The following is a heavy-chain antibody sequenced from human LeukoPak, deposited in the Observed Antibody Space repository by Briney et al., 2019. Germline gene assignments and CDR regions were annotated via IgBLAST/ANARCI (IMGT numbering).Heavy chain of an antibody. Sequence: GGSLRLSCAASGFTFSSYGMHWVRQAPGKGLEWVAVISYDGSNKYYADSVKGRFTISRGNSKNTLYLQMNSLRAEDTAVYYCAKDRAGEDDYWGQGTLVTVSS. CDR1: GFTFSSYG. CDR3: AKDRAGEDDY. CDR2: ISYDGSNK. V-gene: IGHV3-30*18. D-gene: IGHD6-13*01. J-gene: IGHJ4*02.